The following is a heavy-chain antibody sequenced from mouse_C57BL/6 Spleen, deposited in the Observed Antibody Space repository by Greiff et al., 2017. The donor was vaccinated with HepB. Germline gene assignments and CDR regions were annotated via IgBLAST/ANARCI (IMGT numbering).Heavy chain of an antibody. CDR2: ISDGGSYT. J-gene: IGHJ4*01. CDR1: GFTFSSYA. D-gene: IGHD1-1*01. V-gene: IGHV5-4*01. CDR3: ARENYGSSDDY. Sequence: EVQRVESGGGLVKPGGSLKLSCAASGFTFSSYAMSWVRQTPEKRLEWVATISDGGSYTYYPDNVKGRFTISRDNAKNNLYLQMSHLKSEDTAMYYCARENYGSSDDYWGQGTSVTVSS.